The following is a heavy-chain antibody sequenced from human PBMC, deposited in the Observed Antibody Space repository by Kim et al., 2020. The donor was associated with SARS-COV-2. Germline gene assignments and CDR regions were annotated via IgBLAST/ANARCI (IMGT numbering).Heavy chain of an antibody. CDR1: GGTYSSYA. D-gene: IGHD3-9*01. CDR3: ARDDDILTGGYFDY. V-gene: IGHV1-69*13. J-gene: IGHJ4*02. CDR2: IIPIFGTA. Sequence: SVKVSCKASGGTYSSYAISWVRQAPGQGLEWMGGIIPIFGTANYAQKFQGRVTITADESTSTAYMELSSLRSEDTAVYYCARDDDILTGGYFDYWGQGTLVTVSS.